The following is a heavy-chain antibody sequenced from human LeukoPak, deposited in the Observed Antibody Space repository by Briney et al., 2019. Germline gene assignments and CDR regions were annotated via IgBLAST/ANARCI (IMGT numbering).Heavy chain of an antibody. CDR1: GYTFTSYG. D-gene: IGHD3-9*01. CDR2: INPNSGGT. V-gene: IGHV1-2*04. CDR3: ARAMTDILTGYIGDYYCMDV. Sequence: ASVKVSCKASGYTFTSYGISWVRQAPGQGLEWMGWINPNSGGTNYAQKFQGWVTMTRDTSISTAYMELSRLRSDDTAVYYCARAMTDILTGYIGDYYCMDVWGQGTTVTVSS. J-gene: IGHJ6*02.